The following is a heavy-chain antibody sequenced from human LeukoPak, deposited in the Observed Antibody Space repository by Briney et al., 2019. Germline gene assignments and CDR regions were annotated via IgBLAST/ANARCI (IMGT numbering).Heavy chain of an antibody. CDR3: AAGYYDSSGYYLGSPPNPFDY. D-gene: IGHD3-22*01. V-gene: IGHV1-2*06. Sequence: ASVKVSCKASGYTFTGYYMHWVRQAPGQGLEWMGRINPNSGGTNYAQKFQGRVTMTRDTSTSTVYMELSSLRSEDTAVYYCAAGYYDSSGYYLGSPPNPFDYWGQGTLVTVSS. CDR2: INPNSGGT. CDR1: GYTFTGYY. J-gene: IGHJ4*02.